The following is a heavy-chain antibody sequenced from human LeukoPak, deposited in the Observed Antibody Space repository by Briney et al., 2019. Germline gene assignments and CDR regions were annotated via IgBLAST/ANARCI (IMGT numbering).Heavy chain of an antibody. Sequence: SVKVSCKASGGTFSSYGVSWVRQAPGQGLEWMGGIVPIFRSTTYAQKFRGRVTITADESMSTVYMEMSSLRSEDTAVYYCARAQRAGYNVYHYDYRGQGTLVTVSS. CDR3: ARAQRAGYNVYHYDY. D-gene: IGHD5-24*01. CDR1: GGTFSSYG. CDR2: IVPIFRST. V-gene: IGHV1-69*01. J-gene: IGHJ4*02.